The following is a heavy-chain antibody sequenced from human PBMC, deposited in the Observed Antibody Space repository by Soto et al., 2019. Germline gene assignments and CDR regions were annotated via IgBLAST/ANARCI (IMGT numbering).Heavy chain of an antibody. J-gene: IGHJ4*02. CDR3: ARGSDYTSSFDY. V-gene: IGHV4-34*01. CDR1: GGSFSGYT. CDR2: INHSGTT. Sequence: QVQLQQWGAGLLKPSETLSLTCAVYGGSFSGYTWIWIRQPPGKGLEWIGEINHSGTTNHNPSRKSRVIISVDTSKKQFSLRLTSVTAADTAVYYCARGSDYTSSFDYWGQGTLVTVSS. D-gene: IGHD3-16*01.